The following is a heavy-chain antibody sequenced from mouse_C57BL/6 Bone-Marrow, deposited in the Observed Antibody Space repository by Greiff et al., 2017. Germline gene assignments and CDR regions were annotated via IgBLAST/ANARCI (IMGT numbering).Heavy chain of an antibody. J-gene: IGHJ2*01. CDR1: GYAFTNYL. V-gene: IGHV1-54*01. CDR3: VVIYFDY. Sequence: QVQLQQSGAELVRPGTSVKVSCKASGYAFTNYLIEWVKQRPGQGLEWIGVINPGSGGTNYNEKFKGKATLTADKSSSTAYMQLSGLTSEDSAVYFCVVIYFDYWGRGTTLTVSS. CDR2: INPGSGGT. D-gene: IGHD2-2*01.